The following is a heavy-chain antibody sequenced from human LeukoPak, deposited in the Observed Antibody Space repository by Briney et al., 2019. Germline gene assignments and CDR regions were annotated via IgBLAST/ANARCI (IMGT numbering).Heavy chain of an antibody. V-gene: IGHV4-39*01. J-gene: IGHJ4*02. CDR2: IFYSGST. CDR1: GDSISSGNYY. Sequence: SETLSLTCTVSGDSISSGNYYWGWIRQPPGKGLEWIGTIFYSGSTYYSPSLKSRVTISVDTSKSQFSLKLSSATAADTAVYYCARHVDSSTYYYFGSWGQGTLVTVSS. D-gene: IGHD3-22*01. CDR3: ARHVDSSTYYYFGS.